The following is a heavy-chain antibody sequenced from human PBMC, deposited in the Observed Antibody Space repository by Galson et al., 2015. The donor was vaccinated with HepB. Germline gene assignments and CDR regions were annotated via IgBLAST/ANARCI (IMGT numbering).Heavy chain of an antibody. CDR3: ARDLWSDGTSWDDSFDV. J-gene: IGHJ3*01. V-gene: IGHV1-18*01. CDR1: GYTFRSYG. Sequence: SVKVSCKASGYTFRSYGISWVRQAPGQGLEWMGWISTSTGETNYAQRLQGRVTLTTDTSTSSVYIELRSLTSDDTAVYYCARDLWSDGTSWDDSFDVWGQGTVVTVSS. D-gene: IGHD2-21*01. CDR2: ISTSTGET.